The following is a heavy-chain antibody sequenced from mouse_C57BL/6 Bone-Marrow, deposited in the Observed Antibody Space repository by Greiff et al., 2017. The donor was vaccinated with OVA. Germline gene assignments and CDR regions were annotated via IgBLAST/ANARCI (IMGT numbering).Heavy chain of an antibody. CDR3: ARSFYYYGISPAFDV. J-gene: IGHJ1*03. CDR1: VFNFNNSY. D-gene: IGHD1-1*01. CDR2: IDPANGNT. V-gene: IGHV14-3*01. Sequence: VQLQQSVAELVRPGASVTLSCTASVFNFNNSYMHLVKQRPEQCLEWIGRIDPANGNTKYAPKFQGKATITAEKSSNTAYLQLISLTSEDTAIYYCARSFYYYGISPAFDVWGTGTTVTVSA.